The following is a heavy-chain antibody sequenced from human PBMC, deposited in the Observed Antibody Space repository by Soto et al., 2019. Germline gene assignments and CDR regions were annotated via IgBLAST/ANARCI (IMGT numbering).Heavy chain of an antibody. J-gene: IGHJ6*03. D-gene: IGHD6-6*01. CDR3: AREGEYSSSSRVRPPQGEEYYYYYYYMDV. CDR2: TYYRSKWYN. V-gene: IGHV6-1*01. Sequence: PSQTLSLTCAISGDSVSSNSAAWNWIRQSPSRGLEWLGRTYYRSKWYNDYAVSVKSRITINPDTSKNQFSLQLNSVTPEDTAVYYCAREGEYSSSSRVRPPQGEEYYYYYYYMDVWGKGTTVTVSS. CDR1: GDSVSSNSAA.